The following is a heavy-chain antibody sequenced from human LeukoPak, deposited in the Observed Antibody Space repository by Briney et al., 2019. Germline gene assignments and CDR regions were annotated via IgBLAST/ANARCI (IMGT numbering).Heavy chain of an antibody. J-gene: IGHJ4*02. CDR2: ISYDGSNE. V-gene: IGHV3-30*04. CDR1: GFTFSSYV. CDR3: ARRRGVTFGDFDY. D-gene: IGHD3-10*01. Sequence: GRSLRLSCAASGFTFSSYVMHWVRQAPGKGLEWVAIISYDGSNEYYADSVKGRFTISRDNSKNTLYLQMNSLRAEDTAVYYCARRRGVTFGDFDYWGQGTLVTVSS.